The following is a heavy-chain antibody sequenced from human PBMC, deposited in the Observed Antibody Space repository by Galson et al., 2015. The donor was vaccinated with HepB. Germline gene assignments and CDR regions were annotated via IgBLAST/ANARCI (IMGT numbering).Heavy chain of an antibody. D-gene: IGHD3-16*01. J-gene: IGHJ4*02. CDR2: IKQDGSEK. Sequence: SLRLSCAASGFTFSSYWMSWARQAPGKGLEWVANIKQDGSEKYYVDSVKGRFTISRDNAKNSLYLQMNSLRAEDTAVYYCARETGFGAPPQDYWGQGTLVTVSS. CDR3: ARETGFGAPPQDY. V-gene: IGHV3-7*03. CDR1: GFTFSSYW.